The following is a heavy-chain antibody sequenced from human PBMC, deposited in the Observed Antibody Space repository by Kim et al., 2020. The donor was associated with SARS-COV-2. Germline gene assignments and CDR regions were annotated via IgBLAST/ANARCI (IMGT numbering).Heavy chain of an antibody. Sequence: ASVKVSCKASGYTFTGYYMHWVRQAPGQGLEWMGWINPNGGGTNYAQKFQGRVTMTRDTSISTAYMELSSLRSDDTAVYYCARDGAPGENYDDDNINWFDPWGQGTLVTVSS. CDR1: GYTFTGYY. CDR3: ARDGAPGENYDDDNINWFDP. D-gene: IGHD3-22*01. V-gene: IGHV1-2*02. J-gene: IGHJ5*02. CDR2: INPNGGGT.